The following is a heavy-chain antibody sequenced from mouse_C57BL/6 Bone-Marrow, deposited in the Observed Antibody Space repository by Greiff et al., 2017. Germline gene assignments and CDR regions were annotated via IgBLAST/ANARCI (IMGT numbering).Heavy chain of an antibody. CDR3: ARLKRDYYGSSSYWYFDV. CDR1: GYTFTSYW. Sequence: QVQLQQPGAELVKPGASVKMSCKASGYTFTSYWITWVKQRPGQGLEWIGEIYPGSGSTNYNEKFKSKATLTVDTSSSTAYMPLSSLTSEDSAVYYCARLKRDYYGSSSYWYFDVWGTGTTVTVSS. D-gene: IGHD1-1*01. CDR2: IYPGSGST. J-gene: IGHJ1*03. V-gene: IGHV1-55*01.